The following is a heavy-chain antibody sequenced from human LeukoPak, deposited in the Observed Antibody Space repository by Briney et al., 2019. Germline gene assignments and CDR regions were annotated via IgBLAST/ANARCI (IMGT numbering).Heavy chain of an antibody. D-gene: IGHD2-15*01. CDR3: TKGYCSVSTCLEPYYGMDV. Sequence: PSETLSLTCTVSGGSISSGGYYWSWIRQAPGKGLEWVSGINDIGSRTYYADSVKGRFTISRDNSKNRLYLQMNSLRAEDAALYYCTKGYCSVSTCLEPYYGMDVWGLGTTVTVSS. V-gene: IGHV3-23*01. CDR1: GGSISSGGYY. CDR2: INDIGSRT. J-gene: IGHJ6*02.